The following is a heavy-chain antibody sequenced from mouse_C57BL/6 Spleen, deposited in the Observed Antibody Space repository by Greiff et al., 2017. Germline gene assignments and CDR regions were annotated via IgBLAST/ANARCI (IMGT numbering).Heavy chain of an antibody. J-gene: IGHJ2*01. CDR2: IYPGDGDT. CDR1: GYAFSSSW. D-gene: IGHD1-1*01. V-gene: IGHV1-82*01. Sequence: QVQLKQSGPELVKPGASVKISCKASGYAFSSSWMNWVKQRPGKGLEWIGRIYPGDGDTNYNGKFKGKATLTADKSSSTAYMQRSSLTSEDSAVYFCARDYGSSYVFDYWGQGTTLTVSS. CDR3: ARDYGSSYVFDY.